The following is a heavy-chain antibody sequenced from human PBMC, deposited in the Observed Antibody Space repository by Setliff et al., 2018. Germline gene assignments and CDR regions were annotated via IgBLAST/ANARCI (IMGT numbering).Heavy chain of an antibody. J-gene: IGHJ6*03. CDR1: DVSISSSSFY. V-gene: IGHV4-39*07. CDR2: IYYSGST. CDR3: ARRGYGGNSGYYYYYMDV. D-gene: IGHD2-21*02. Sequence: SETLSLTCTVSDVSISSSSFYWAWIRQPPGKGLEWIGSIYYSGSTYYNPSLKSRVTISVDTSKNQFSLKLSSVTAADTAVYYCARRGYGGNSGYYYYYMDVWGKGTAVTVS.